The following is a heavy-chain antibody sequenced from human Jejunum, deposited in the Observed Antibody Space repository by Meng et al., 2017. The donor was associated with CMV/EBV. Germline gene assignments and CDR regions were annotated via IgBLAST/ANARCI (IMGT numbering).Heavy chain of an antibody. CDR3: AREGRDYGDGGTSLDY. J-gene: IGHJ4*02. Sequence: QVQLQESGPGLVKPSEXLPLTCTVSGDSVSGYYWGWIRQPAGKGLEWIGRIYYSGNVAYNSALKSRVTMSVDTSKNQFSLKVTSVTAADTAVYYCAREGRDYGDGGTSLDYWGRGTLVTVSS. CDR1: GDSVSGYY. V-gene: IGHV4-4*07. CDR2: IYYSGNV. D-gene: IGHD4-17*01.